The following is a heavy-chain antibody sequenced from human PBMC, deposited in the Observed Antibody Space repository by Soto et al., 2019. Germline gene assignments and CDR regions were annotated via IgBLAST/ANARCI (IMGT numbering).Heavy chain of an antibody. V-gene: IGHV1-18*01. Sequence: ASVKVSCKASGYIFTNYGISWVRQAPGQGLEWMGWISAYNSNTNYAQKVQGRVTMTIDISTRTAYMELRSLTSDDTAVYYCAREPPLNGHFDLWTVRSGWLDPWGQGTLVTVSS. D-gene: IGHD3-9*01. CDR2: ISAYNSNT. CDR3: AREPPLNGHFDLWTVRSGWLDP. CDR1: GYIFTNYG. J-gene: IGHJ5*02.